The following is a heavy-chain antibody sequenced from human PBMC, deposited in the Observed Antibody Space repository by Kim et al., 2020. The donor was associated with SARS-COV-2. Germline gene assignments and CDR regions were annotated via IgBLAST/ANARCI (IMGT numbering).Heavy chain of an antibody. CDR3: ARVSRMVRGVSLFDY. Sequence: KVQGRVTMTRDTSTSTVYMELSSLRSEDTAVYYCARVSRMVRGVSLFDYWGQGTLVTVSS. D-gene: IGHD3-10*01. J-gene: IGHJ4*02. V-gene: IGHV1-46*01.